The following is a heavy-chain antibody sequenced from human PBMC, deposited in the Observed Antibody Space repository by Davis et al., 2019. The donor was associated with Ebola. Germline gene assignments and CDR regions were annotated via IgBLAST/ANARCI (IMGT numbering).Heavy chain of an antibody. CDR3: AREFGGVDY. J-gene: IGHJ4*02. CDR1: GFTFSSYW. D-gene: IGHD3-16*01. V-gene: IGHV3-30*03. Sequence: GESLKISCAASGFTFSSYWMHWVRQAPGKGLEWVAVISYDGSNKYYADSVKGRFTISRDNSKNTLYLQMNSLRAEDTAVYYCAREFGGVDYWGQGTLVTVSS. CDR2: ISYDGSNK.